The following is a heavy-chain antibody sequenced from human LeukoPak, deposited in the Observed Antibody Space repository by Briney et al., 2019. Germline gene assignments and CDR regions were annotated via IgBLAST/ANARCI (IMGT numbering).Heavy chain of an antibody. CDR3: AKGYTREVMIVVVLSAFDI. Sequence: GGSLRLSCAASGFTFSSYSMNWVRQAPGKGLEWVSGITGSGGSTFYADSVKGRFTISRDNSKNTLYLQMNSLRAEDTAVYYCAKGYTREVMIVVVLSAFDIWGQGTMVTVSS. CDR1: GFTFSSYS. J-gene: IGHJ3*02. CDR2: ITGSGGST. D-gene: IGHD3-22*01. V-gene: IGHV3-23*01.